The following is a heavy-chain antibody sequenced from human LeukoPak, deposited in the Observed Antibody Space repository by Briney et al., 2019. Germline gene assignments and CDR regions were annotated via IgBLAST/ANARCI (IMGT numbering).Heavy chain of an antibody. Sequence: SETLSLTCAVYDGSFSGYYWSWIRQPPGKGLEWIGEINHSGSTDYNPSLKSRVTISVDTSKNQFSLKLSPVTAADTAVYYCARRGELLVNSRSYNWFDPWGQGTLVTVSS. V-gene: IGHV4-34*01. CDR2: INHSGST. CDR3: ARRGELLVNSRSYNWFDP. D-gene: IGHD3-10*01. J-gene: IGHJ5*02. CDR1: DGSFSGYY.